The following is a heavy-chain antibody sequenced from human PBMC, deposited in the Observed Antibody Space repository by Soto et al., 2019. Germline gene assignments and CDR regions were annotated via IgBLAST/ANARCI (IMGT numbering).Heavy chain of an antibody. V-gene: IGHV3-30-3*01. CDR3: ARDSSGYYHRDAFDI. D-gene: IGHD3-22*01. Sequence: QVQLVESGGGVVQPGRSLRLSCAASGFTFSSYAMHWVRQAPGKGLEWVAVISYDGSNKYYADSVKGRFTISRDNSKNTLYLQMNSLRAEDTAVYYCARDSSGYYHRDAFDIWGQGTMVTVSS. J-gene: IGHJ3*02. CDR1: GFTFSSYA. CDR2: ISYDGSNK.